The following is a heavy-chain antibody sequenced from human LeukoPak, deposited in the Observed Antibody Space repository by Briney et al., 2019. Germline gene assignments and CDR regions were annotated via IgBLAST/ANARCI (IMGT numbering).Heavy chain of an antibody. V-gene: IGHV3-7*01. CDR2: INQDGRVK. CDR1: GFTFSNYW. Sequence: GGSLRLSCAASGFTFSNYWMSWVRQAPEKGLEWVANINQDGRVKQYVDSMKGRFTISRDNAKNSLYLQMNSLRAEDAAVYYCARDRDDVGFEYWGQGTLVTVFS. CDR3: ARDRDDVGFEY. J-gene: IGHJ4*02. D-gene: IGHD1-1*01.